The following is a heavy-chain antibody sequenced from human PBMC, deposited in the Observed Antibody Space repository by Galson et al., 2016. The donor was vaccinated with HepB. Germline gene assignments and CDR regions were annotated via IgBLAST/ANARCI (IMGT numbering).Heavy chain of an antibody. V-gene: IGHV3-23*01. D-gene: IGHD4-23*01. CDR2: FSGRGDST. Sequence: SLRLSCAATGFTFNTYAMAWVRQAPGKGLEWVSGFSGRGDSTYYADSVKGRFTISRDSSKSTLYLQMSSLRVEDTALYYCVADHGGLDCFDFWGQGTMVTVSS. CDR1: GFTFNTYA. J-gene: IGHJ3*01. CDR3: VADHGGLDCFDF.